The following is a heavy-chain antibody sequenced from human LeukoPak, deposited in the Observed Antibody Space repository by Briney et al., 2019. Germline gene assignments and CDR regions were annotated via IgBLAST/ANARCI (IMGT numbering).Heavy chain of an antibody. CDR1: GFTFSSYA. Sequence: GGSLRPSCAASGFTFSSYAMSWVRQAPGKGLEWVSAISGSGGSTYYADSVKGRFTISRDNSKNTLYLQMNSLRAEDTAVYYCAKDDYSNYYFDYWGQGTLVTVSS. CDR2: ISGSGGST. V-gene: IGHV3-23*01. J-gene: IGHJ4*02. D-gene: IGHD4-11*01. CDR3: AKDDYSNYYFDY.